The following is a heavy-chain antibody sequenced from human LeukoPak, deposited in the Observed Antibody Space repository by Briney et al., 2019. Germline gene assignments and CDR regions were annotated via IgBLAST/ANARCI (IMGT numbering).Heavy chain of an antibody. Sequence: GESLKTSSRGPGYRFRSFLIGWVRQMPGKGLEWRGTMSPGDSDTRYSPYFQGQVTMSVDKSITTAYLEWSGLKASDTAMYYCARGYGSGSGSLFDSWGPGTLVTVSS. D-gene: IGHD3-10*01. J-gene: IGHJ5*01. CDR2: MSPGDSDT. V-gene: IGHV5-51*01. CDR3: ARGYGSGSGSLFDS. CDR1: GYRFRSFL.